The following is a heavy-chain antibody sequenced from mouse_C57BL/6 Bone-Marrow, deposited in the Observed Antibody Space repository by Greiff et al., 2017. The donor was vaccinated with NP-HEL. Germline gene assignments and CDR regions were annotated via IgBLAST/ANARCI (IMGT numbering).Heavy chain of an antibody. Sequence: VQLQQSGPVLVKPGPSVKISCKASGFTFTDYYMHWVKQSHGKSLEWIGLVYPYNGGTSYNQKFKGKATLTVDTSSSPDYMELNSLTSEDSAVYYCARCGYGSFYAMDYWGQGTSVTVSS. CDR2: VYPYNGGT. J-gene: IGHJ4*01. CDR1: GFTFTDYY. CDR3: ARCGYGSFYAMDY. V-gene: IGHV1-36*01. D-gene: IGHD1-1*01.